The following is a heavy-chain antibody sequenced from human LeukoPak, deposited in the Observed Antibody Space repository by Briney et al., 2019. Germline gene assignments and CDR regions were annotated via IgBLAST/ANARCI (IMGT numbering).Heavy chain of an antibody. CDR2: ISSSSSYV. CDR3: ARGIAGYCSSTSCPTG. D-gene: IGHD2-2*01. J-gene: IGHJ4*02. CDR1: GFTFSSYS. V-gene: IGHV3-21*01. Sequence: GGSLRLSCAASGFTFSSYSMNWVRRAPGKGREWVSSISSSSSYVYYADSVKGRFTIYRDNAKNSLYLQMNSLRAEDTAVYYCARGIAGYCSSTSCPTGWGQGTLVTVSS.